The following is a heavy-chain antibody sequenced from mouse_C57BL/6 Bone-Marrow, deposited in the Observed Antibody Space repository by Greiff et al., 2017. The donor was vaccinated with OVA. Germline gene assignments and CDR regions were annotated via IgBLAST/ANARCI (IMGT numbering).Heavy chain of an antibody. Sequence: VMLVESGPGLVAPSQSLSITCTVSGFSLTSYAISWVRQPPGKGLEWLGVIWTGGGTNYNSALKSRLSISKDNSKSQVFLKMNSLQTDDTARYYCAREGDYYSNCYWYFDVWGTGTTVTVSS. J-gene: IGHJ1*03. CDR1: GFSLTSYA. CDR2: IWTGGGT. V-gene: IGHV2-9-1*01. CDR3: AREGDYYSNCYWYFDV. D-gene: IGHD2-5*01.